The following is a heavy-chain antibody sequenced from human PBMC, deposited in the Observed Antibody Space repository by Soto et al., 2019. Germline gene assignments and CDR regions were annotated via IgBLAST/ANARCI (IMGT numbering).Heavy chain of an antibody. CDR2: IYWDDDE. J-gene: IGHJ4*02. CDR1: GFSLSTTGVG. V-gene: IGHV2-5*02. D-gene: IGHD3-3*01. Sequence: QITLKESGPTLVKPTQTLTLTCTFSGFSLSTTGVGVGWIRQPPGKALEYVALIYWDDDERYSPSLKSRLTITKDASKNQVVLTMTKMDPVDTATYYCVHSSVLSSGYWYYFDYWGQGTLVTVSS. CDR3: VHSSVLSSGYWYYFDY.